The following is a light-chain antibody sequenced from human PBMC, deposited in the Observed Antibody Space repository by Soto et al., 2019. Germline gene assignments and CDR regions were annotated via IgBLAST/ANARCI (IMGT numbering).Light chain of an antibody. Sequence: DIQMAQSPSSLSASVGDRVTITCRASQSISSYLNWYQQKPGKAPKLLIYAASSLQSGVPSRFSGSGSGTDFTISISSLQSEDFATYYCQQSYRTPLTFGPGTKVDIK. J-gene: IGKJ3*01. V-gene: IGKV1-39*01. CDR1: QSISSY. CDR2: AAS. CDR3: QQSYRTPLT.